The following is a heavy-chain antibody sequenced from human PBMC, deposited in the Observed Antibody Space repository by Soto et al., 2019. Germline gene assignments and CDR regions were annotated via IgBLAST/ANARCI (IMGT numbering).Heavy chain of an antibody. D-gene: IGHD3-9*01. J-gene: IGHJ5*02. V-gene: IGHV3-23*01. Sequence: GGSLRLSCAASGFTFSSYAMSWVRQAPGKGLEWVSAISGSGGSTYYADSVKGRFTISRDNSKNTLYLQMNSLRAEDTAVYYCAKDLSPLTGYYSNWFDPWGQGTLVTVSS. CDR2: ISGSGGST. CDR1: GFTFSSYA. CDR3: AKDLSPLTGYYSNWFDP.